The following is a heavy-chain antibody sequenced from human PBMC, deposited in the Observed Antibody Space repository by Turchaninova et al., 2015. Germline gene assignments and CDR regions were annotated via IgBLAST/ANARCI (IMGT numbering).Heavy chain of an antibody. CDR2: IHISGDT. J-gene: IGHJ4*02. Sequence: QVQLQESGPGLVKPPETLSLTCAVSGYSISSGYYWSWIRQSSGKGLEWFALIHISGDTPHNPSLKCRVTLPVATSKNQFSLKLTSVTAADTAVYYCARYVAGSSLYYVDYWGQGTLVTVSS. V-gene: IGHV4-38-2*01. CDR1: GYSISSGYY. D-gene: IGHD6-13*01. CDR3: ARYVAGSSLYYVDY.